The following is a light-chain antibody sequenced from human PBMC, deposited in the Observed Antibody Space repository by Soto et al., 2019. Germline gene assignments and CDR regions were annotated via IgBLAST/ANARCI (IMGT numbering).Light chain of an antibody. CDR3: EAWDDSLSGHV. J-gene: IGLJ1*01. Sequence: QSVLTQPPSASGTPGRTVTISCSGSRSNIGNNYVCWYQQLPGAAPKLLIYRNTQRPSGVPDRFSGSKSDTAASLAISGLRSEDEADYFCEAWDDSLSGHVFGTGTKVTVL. V-gene: IGLV1-47*01. CDR2: RNT. CDR1: RSNIGNNY.